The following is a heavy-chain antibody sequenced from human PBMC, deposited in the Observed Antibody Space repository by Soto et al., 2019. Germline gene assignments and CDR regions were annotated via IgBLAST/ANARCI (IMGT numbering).Heavy chain of an antibody. D-gene: IGHD3-22*01. V-gene: IGHV3-23*01. J-gene: IGHJ4*02. Sequence: PGGSLRLSCAASGFTFNIFPMTWVRQAPGKGLEWVSGIAGSGGNTYHADSVKGRFTTSRDNSKNTVYLQMDSLRVEDTAVYYCANSYYYDSSGYYPFEYWGQGALVTVSS. CDR1: GFTFNIFP. CDR3: ANSYYYDSSGYYPFEY. CDR2: IAGSGGNT.